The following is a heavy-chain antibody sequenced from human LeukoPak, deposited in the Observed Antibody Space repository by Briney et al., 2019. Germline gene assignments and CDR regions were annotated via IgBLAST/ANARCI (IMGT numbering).Heavy chain of an antibody. J-gene: IGHJ4*02. V-gene: IGHV4-30-2*01. CDR1: GGSISSGGYY. CDR2: IYHSGST. D-gene: IGHD4-23*01. CDR3: ARVNTVAFFDY. Sequence: SETLSLTCTVSGGSISSGGYYWSWIRQPPGKGLEWIGYIYHSGSTYYSPSLKSRVTISVDRSKNQFSLKLSSVTAADTAVYYCARVNTVAFFDYWGQGTLVTVSS.